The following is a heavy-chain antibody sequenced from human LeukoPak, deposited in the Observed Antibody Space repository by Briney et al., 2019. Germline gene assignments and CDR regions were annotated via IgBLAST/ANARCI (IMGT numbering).Heavy chain of an antibody. CDR2: ISSSSSYI. D-gene: IGHD3-16*02. Sequence: GGSLRLSCAASGFTFSSYSMNWVRQAPGKGLEWVSSISSSSSYIYYADPVKGRFTISRDNAKNSLYLQMNSLRAEDTAVYYCARAGWRLGELSSYADYWGQGTLVTVSS. V-gene: IGHV3-21*01. CDR1: GFTFSSYS. CDR3: ARAGWRLGELSSYADY. J-gene: IGHJ4*02.